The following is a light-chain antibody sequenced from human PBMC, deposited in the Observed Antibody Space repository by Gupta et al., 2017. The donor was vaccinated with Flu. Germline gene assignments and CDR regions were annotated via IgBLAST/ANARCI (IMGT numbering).Light chain of an antibody. V-gene: IGKV3-20*01. Sequence: EILLTQSPGTLSLSPGQTATLSCRISRSVSTMYISWYQQKPGQAPRLLIYGASNRATGVQDRFRGRGSGTDFALTISRVEPEESAVYYGQQYGTFGQGTRLEIK. CDR2: GAS. CDR3: QQYGT. J-gene: IGKJ5*01. CDR1: RSVSTMY.